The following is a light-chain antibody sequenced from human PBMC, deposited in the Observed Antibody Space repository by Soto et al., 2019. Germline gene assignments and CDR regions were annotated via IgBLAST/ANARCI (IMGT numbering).Light chain of an antibody. CDR2: KAS. CDR3: QQYNSYSPT. J-gene: IGKJ1*01. V-gene: IGKV1-5*03. Sequence: DIQMTQSPSTLSASVGDRVTITCRASQSISTWLAWYQQEPGKAPKLLIHKASSLQSGVPSRFSGSGSGTDFTLTISSLHPDDFATYYCQQYNSYSPTFGQGTTV. CDR1: QSISTW.